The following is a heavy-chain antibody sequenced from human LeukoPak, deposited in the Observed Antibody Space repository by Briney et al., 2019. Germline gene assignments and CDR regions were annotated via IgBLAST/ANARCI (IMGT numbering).Heavy chain of an antibody. CDR1: GFTFSSYA. CDR3: AKHQGAYYYDSSGYYPEKGYGMDV. V-gene: IGHV3-23*01. Sequence: PGGSLRLSCAASGFTFSSYAMSWVRQAPGKGLEWVSAISGSGGSTYYADSVKGRFTISRDNSKNTLYLQMNSLRAEDTAVYYCAKHQGAYYYDSSGYYPEKGYGMDVWGQGTTVTVSS. CDR2: ISGSGGST. D-gene: IGHD3-22*01. J-gene: IGHJ6*02.